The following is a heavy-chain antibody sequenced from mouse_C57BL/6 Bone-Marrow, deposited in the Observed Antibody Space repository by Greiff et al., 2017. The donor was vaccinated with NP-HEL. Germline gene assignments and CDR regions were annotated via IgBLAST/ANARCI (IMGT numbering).Heavy chain of an antibody. CDR2: ISSGGDYI. J-gene: IGHJ3*01. D-gene: IGHD1-1*01. CDR3: ARGFYYGSSYAWFAY. CDR1: GFTFSSYA. Sequence: EVKVEESGEGLVKPGGSLKLSCAASGFTFSSYAMSWVRQTPEKRLEWVAYISSGGDYIYYADTVKGRFTISRDNARNTLYLQMSSLKSEDTAMYYCARGFYYGSSYAWFAYWGQGTLVTVSA. V-gene: IGHV5S21*01.